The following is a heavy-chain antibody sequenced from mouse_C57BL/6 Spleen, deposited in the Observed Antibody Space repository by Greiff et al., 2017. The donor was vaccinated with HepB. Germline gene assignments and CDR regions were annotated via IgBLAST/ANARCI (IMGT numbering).Heavy chain of an antibody. CDR2: IYPSDSET. D-gene: IGHD2-4*01. CDR1: GYTFTSYW. J-gene: IGHJ2*01. Sequence: QVQLQQPGAELVRPGSSVKLSCKASGYTFTSYWMDWVKQRPGQGLEWIGNIYPSDSETHYNQKFKDKATLTVDKSSSTAYMQLSSLTSEDSAVYYCARSDYDYRFDYWGQGTTLTVSS. V-gene: IGHV1-61*01. CDR3: ARSDYDYRFDY.